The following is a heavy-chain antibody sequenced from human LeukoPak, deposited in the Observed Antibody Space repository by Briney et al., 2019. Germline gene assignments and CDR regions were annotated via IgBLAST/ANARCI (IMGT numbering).Heavy chain of an antibody. V-gene: IGHV5-51*01. CDR1: GYSFTSYW. CDR2: IYPGDSDT. J-gene: IGHJ3*02. Sequence: GESLKISCKGSGYSFTSYWIGWVRQMPGKGLEWMGIIYPGDSDTRYSPSFQGQVTISANKSISTAYLQWSSLKASDTAMYYCARPAYCGGDCRLPEAFDIWGQGTMVTVSS. CDR3: ARPAYCGGDCRLPEAFDI. D-gene: IGHD2-21*02.